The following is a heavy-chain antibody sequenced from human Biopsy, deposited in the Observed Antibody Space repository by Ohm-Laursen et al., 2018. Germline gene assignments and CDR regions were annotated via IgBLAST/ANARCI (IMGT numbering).Heavy chain of an antibody. J-gene: IGHJ4*02. D-gene: IGHD6-19*01. CDR3: ARGRLRAVARFDY. CDR2: INHSGST. Sequence: TLSLTCAVYGGSFSGYYWSWIRQPPGKGLEWIGEINHSGSTNYNPSLKSRVTISVDTSKNQFSLKPSSVTAADTAVYYCARGRLRAVARFDYWGQGTLVTVSS. V-gene: IGHV4-34*01. CDR1: GGSFSGYY.